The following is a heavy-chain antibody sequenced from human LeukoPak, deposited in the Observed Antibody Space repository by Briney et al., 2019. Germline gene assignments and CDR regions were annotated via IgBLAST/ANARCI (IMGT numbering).Heavy chain of an antibody. CDR3: ARVAETTVVTPYFDY. J-gene: IGHJ4*02. D-gene: IGHD4-23*01. Sequence: VASVKVSRKASGYTFTGYYMHWVRQAPGQGLEWMGWINPNSGGTNYAQKFQGRVTMTRDTSISTAYMELSRLRSDDTAVYYCARVAETTVVTPYFDYWGQGTLVTVSS. CDR1: GYTFTGYY. V-gene: IGHV1-2*02. CDR2: INPNSGGT.